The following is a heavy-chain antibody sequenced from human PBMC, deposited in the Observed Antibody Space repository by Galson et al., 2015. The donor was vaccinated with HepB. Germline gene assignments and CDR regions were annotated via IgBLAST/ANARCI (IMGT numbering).Heavy chain of an antibody. CDR3: VRGGSQGYYHMDV. D-gene: IGHD5-12*01. CDR2: VYPSGST. Sequence: SETLSLTCAVSGGSISSGGYSWSWIRQPPGKGLEWIGRVYPSGSTNYHSSLKSRLTMSIDTSKNQFSLRLSSVTAADTAVYYCVRGGSQGYYHMDVWGKGTTVTVSS. J-gene: IGHJ6*03. CDR1: GGSISSGGYS. V-gene: IGHV4-61*08.